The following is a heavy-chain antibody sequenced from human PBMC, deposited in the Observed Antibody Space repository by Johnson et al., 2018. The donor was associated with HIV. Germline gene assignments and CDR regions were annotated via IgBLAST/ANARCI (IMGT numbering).Heavy chain of an antibody. J-gene: IGHJ3*02. CDR3: ARSSTVVTPHDI. Sequence: QVQLMESGGGVVQPGRSLRLSCAVSGFTFSYYGMHWVRQAPGKGLEWVAVISYDGSNKFYVDSVKGRFTISRDNSKNTLYLQMNSLRAEDTAVYYCARSSTVVTPHDIWGQGTMVTVSS. CDR2: ISYDGSNK. D-gene: IGHD4-23*01. CDR1: GFTFSYYG. V-gene: IGHV3-30*03.